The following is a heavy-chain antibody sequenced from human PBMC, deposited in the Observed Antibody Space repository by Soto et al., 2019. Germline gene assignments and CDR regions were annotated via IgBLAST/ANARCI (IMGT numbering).Heavy chain of an antibody. Sequence: EVQLLESGGGLVQPGGSLRLSCAASGFTFSNYAMSWVRQAPGKGLEWVSAISGSGSSTYYADSVKGRFTISRDNSKNTLYLQMNSLRAEDTAVYYCACFTAVSYYYGMDVWGQGTTVTVSS. V-gene: IGHV3-23*01. CDR2: ISGSGSST. D-gene: IGHD2-2*02. J-gene: IGHJ6*02. CDR1: GFTFSNYA. CDR3: ACFTAVSYYYGMDV.